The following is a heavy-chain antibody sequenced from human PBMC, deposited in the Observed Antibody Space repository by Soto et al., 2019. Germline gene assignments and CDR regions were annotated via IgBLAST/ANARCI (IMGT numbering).Heavy chain of an antibody. CDR2: INQDGSEK. CDR1: GFTFSTYW. V-gene: IGHV3-7*01. J-gene: IGHJ5*02. CDR3: SRSLNS. Sequence: SLRLSCAASGFTFSTYWMDWVRQTPGKGLEWVANINQDGSEKNYVDSVKGRFTISRDNAENSLYLQMSSLTAEDSALYYCSRSLNSWGQGTLVTVSS.